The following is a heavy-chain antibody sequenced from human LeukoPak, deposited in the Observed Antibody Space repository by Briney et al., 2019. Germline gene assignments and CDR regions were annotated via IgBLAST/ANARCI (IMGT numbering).Heavy chain of an antibody. CDR1: GGSISSGGYS. Sequence: SQTLSLTCAVSGGSISSGGYSWSWIRQPPGKGLEWIGYIYHSGSTYYNPSLKSRVTISVDRSKNQFSLKLSSVTAADTAVYYCARGPITMVRGVPPVLVSYYFDYWGQGTLVTVSS. D-gene: IGHD3-10*01. J-gene: IGHJ4*02. CDR3: ARGPITMVRGVPPVLVSYYFDY. V-gene: IGHV4-30-2*01. CDR2: IYHSGST.